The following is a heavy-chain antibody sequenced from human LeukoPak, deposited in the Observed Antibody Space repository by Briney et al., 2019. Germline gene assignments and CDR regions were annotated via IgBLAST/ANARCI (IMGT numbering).Heavy chain of an antibody. Sequence: ASVKVSCKASGYTFTSYYMHWVRQAPGQGLEWMGIINPSGGSTSYAQKFQGRVTMTRDTSTSTVYMELRSLRSDDTAVYYCARVGGSFRLPAVAFDIWGQGTMLTVPS. D-gene: IGHD1-26*01. V-gene: IGHV1-46*01. CDR3: ARVGGSFRLPAVAFDI. CDR1: GYTFTSYY. J-gene: IGHJ3*02. CDR2: INPSGGST.